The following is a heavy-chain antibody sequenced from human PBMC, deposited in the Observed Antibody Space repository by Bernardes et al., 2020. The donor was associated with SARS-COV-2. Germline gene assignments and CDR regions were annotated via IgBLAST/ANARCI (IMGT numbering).Heavy chain of an antibody. CDR3: ARDHSGTYRGALDV. CDR2: ISPYNSAT. V-gene: IGHV1-18*04. J-gene: IGHJ3*01. CDR1: GYRFIVYG. Sequence: ASVKVSCKASGYRFIVYGFTWVRQAPGHGLEWMGWISPYNSATNYAQNLQGRVTMTTDTSTTTAYMELTSLRSDDTAVYYCARDHSGTYRGALDVWSQGTMVTVSS. D-gene: IGHD1-26*01.